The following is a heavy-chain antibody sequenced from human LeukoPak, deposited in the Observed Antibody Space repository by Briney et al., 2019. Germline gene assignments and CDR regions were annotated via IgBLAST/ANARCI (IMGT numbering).Heavy chain of an antibody. CDR1: GFTFSGYW. V-gene: IGHV3-74*01. D-gene: IGHD7-27*01. CDR2: INSDGSST. Sequence: PGGSLRLSCAASGFTFSGYWMHWVRQAPGKGLVWVSRINSDGSSTSYADSVKGRFTISRDNAKNTLYLQMNSLRAEDTAVYYCARDPDGDYWFDPWGQGTLVTVSS. CDR3: ARDPDGDYWFDP. J-gene: IGHJ5*02.